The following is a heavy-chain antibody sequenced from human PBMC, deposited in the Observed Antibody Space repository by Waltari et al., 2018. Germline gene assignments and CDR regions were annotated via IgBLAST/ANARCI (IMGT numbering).Heavy chain of an antibody. Sequence: QVQLQESGPGLVKPSQTLSLTCTVSGGSISSGGYYWSWLRQHPGKGLEWIGYIDYSGITHYDTSRKSRVTISVDTSKNQFSLKLSSVTAADTAVYYCATHHYDFWSGPHHFDYWGQGTLVTFSS. CDR3: ATHHYDFWSGPHHFDY. V-gene: IGHV4-31*03. D-gene: IGHD3-3*01. CDR1: GGSISSGGYY. CDR2: IDYSGIT. J-gene: IGHJ4*02.